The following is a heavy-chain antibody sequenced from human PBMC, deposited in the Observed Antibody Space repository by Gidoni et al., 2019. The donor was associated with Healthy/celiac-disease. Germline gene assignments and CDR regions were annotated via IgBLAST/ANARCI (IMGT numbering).Heavy chain of an antibody. CDR2: ISSSSSYI. CDR3: ATGEITTVVTPNY. V-gene: IGHV3-21*01. J-gene: IGHJ4*02. D-gene: IGHD4-17*01. Sequence: EVQLVESGGGLVKPGGSLRLSCAASGFTFSSYSMNWVRQAPGKGLEWVSSISSSSSYIYYADSVKGRFTISRDNAKNSLYLQMNSLRAEDTAVYYCATGEITTVVTPNYWGQGTLVTVSS. CDR1: GFTFSSYS.